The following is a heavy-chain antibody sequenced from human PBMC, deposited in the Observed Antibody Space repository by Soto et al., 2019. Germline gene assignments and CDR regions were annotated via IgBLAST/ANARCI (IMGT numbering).Heavy chain of an antibody. CDR1: GFTFSSYG. CDR2: ISYDGSNK. CDR3: ARGKFVELMYYYYYYMDV. J-gene: IGHJ6*03. V-gene: IGHV3-30*03. D-gene: IGHD3-10*01. Sequence: QVQLVESGGGVVQPGRSLRLSCAASGFTFSSYGMHWVRQAPGKGLEWVAVISYDGSNKYYADSVKGRFTISRDNSKNTLYLQMNSLRAEDTAVYYCARGKFVELMYYYYYYMDVWGKGTTVTVSS.